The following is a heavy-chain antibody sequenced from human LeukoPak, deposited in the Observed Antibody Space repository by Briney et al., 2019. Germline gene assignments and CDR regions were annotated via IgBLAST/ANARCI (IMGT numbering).Heavy chain of an antibody. V-gene: IGHV3-30*04. D-gene: IGHD3-22*01. J-gene: IGHJ4*02. CDR3: ARPITTYYYDSSGPFEY. CDR2: ISYDGVNI. CDR1: GFTFITSA. Sequence: PGRSLRLSCAASGFTFITSAMHWVRQGPGKGLEWVAVISYDGVNIYYADSVKGRFTISRDNSKSTLYLQMHSLRAEDTAVYYCARPITTYYYDSSGPFEYWGQGTLVTVSS.